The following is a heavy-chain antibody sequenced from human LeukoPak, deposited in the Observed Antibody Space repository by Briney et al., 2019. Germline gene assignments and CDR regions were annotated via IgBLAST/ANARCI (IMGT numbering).Heavy chain of an antibody. D-gene: IGHD6-6*01. Sequence: GASVKISCKASGYTFTDYYMHWVQQAPGKGLEWMGRVDPEDGETIYAEKFQGRVTITVDTSTDTAYMELSSLRSEDTAVYYCATAGIAARLGLVYYWGQGTLVTVSS. V-gene: IGHV1-69-2*01. CDR3: ATAGIAARLGLVYY. J-gene: IGHJ4*02. CDR2: VDPEDGET. CDR1: GYTFTDYY.